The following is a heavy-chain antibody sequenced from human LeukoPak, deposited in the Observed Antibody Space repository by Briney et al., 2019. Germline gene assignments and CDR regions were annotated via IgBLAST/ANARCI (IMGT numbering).Heavy chain of an antibody. CDR3: TSSVSYCSGGSCSDY. CDR2: IRSKAYGGTT. J-gene: IGHJ4*02. Sequence: GGSLRLSCTASGFTFGDYAMSWFRQAPGKGLEWVGFIRSKAYGGTTEYAASVKGRFTISRDDSKSIAYLQMNSLKTEDTAVYYCTSSVSYCSGGSCSDYWGQGTLVTVSS. CDR1: GFTFGDYA. V-gene: IGHV3-49*03. D-gene: IGHD2-15*01.